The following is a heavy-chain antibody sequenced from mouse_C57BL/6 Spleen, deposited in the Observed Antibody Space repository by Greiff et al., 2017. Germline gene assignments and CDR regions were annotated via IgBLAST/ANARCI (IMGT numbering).Heavy chain of an antibody. CDR2: IDPSDSYT. D-gene: IGHD1-1*01. J-gene: IGHJ2*01. Sequence: QVQLQQPGAELVMPGASVKLSCKASGYTFTSYWLHWVKQRPGQGLEWIGEIDPSDSYTNYNQKFKGKSTLTVDKSSSTAYMQLSSLTSEDSAVYYCARDPTDYWGQGTTLTVSS. CDR3: ARDPTDY. V-gene: IGHV1-69*01. CDR1: GYTFTSYW.